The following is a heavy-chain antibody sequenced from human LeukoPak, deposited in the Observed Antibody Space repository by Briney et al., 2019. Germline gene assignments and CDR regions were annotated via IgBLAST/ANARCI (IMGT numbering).Heavy chain of an antibody. CDR3: ARGVAAVGVDP. CDR2: IYYSGST. V-gene: IGHV4-59*01. CDR1: GGSISSYY. Sequence: SETLSLTCTVSGGSISSYYWSWIRQPPGKGLEWIGYIYYSGSTNYNPSLKSRVTISVDTSKNQFSLKLSSVTAADTAVYYCARGVAAVGVDPWGQGTLVTVSS. D-gene: IGHD1-26*01. J-gene: IGHJ5*02.